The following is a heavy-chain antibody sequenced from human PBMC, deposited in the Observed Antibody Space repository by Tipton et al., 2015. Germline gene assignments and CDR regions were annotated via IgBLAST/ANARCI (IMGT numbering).Heavy chain of an antibody. J-gene: IGHJ2*01. CDR3: ARFTYFDL. Sequence: SLRLSCAASGFTFSSWWMHWVRQAPGKGLVWVSRIASDGSTTDYADSVKGRFTVSRDIAKNTLYLQMNSLRVDDTAVYYCARFTYFDLWGRGTLVSVSS. CDR1: GFTFSSWW. V-gene: IGHV3-74*01. CDR2: IASDGSTT.